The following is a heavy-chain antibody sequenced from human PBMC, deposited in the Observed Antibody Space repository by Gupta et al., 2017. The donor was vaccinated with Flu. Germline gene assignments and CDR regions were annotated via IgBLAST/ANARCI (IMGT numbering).Heavy chain of an antibody. J-gene: IGHJ6*02. Sequence: QVQLVQSGAEVKKPGSSVKVSCKASGGTFSSYAISWVRQAPGQGLGWMGGIIPIFGTANYAQKFQGRVTITADKSTSTAYMELSSLRSEYTAVDYCARGVDSGYSSSWYGGSPPRDDYYYYGMDVWGQGTTVTVSS. V-gene: IGHV1-69*06. CDR1: GGTFSSYA. D-gene: IGHD6-13*01. CDR2: IIPIFGTA. CDR3: ARGVDSGYSSSWYGGSPPRDDYYYYGMDV.